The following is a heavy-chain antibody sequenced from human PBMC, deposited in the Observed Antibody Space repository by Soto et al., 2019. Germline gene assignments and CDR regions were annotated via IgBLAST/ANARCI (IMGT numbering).Heavy chain of an antibody. D-gene: IGHD2-8*01. CDR2: IYYSGST. CDR3: ARESAHRCPDY. CDR1: GGSISSYY. V-gene: IGHV4-59*01. J-gene: IGHJ4*02. Sequence: QVQLQESGPGLVKPSETLSLTCTVSGGSISSYYWSWIRQPPGKGLEWIGYIYYSGSTNYNPSLKSRVTISVDTSKNQFSLKLSSVTAADTAVYYCARESAHRCPDYWGQGTLVTVSS.